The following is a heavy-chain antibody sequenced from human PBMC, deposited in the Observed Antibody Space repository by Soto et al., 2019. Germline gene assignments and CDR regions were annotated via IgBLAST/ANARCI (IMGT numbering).Heavy chain of an antibody. CDR1: GDTIINSRFY. CDR2: IYPSGST. CDR3: ARQSRHSNGWFYFDD. D-gene: IGHD6-19*01. Sequence: SETLSLTCSVSGDTIINSRFYWAWIRQPPGEGLEWIGYIYPSGSTNYSPSLKSRVTILVDTSKNQFSLELRSVTAADTAVYYCARQSRHSNGWFYFDDWGQGTLVTVSS. J-gene: IGHJ4*02. V-gene: IGHV4-61*05.